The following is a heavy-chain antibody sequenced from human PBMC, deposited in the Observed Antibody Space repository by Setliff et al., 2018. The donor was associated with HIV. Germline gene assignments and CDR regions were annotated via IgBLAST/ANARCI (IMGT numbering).Heavy chain of an antibody. D-gene: IGHD2-21*02. CDR1: GFTFSRYW. CDR3: ARGTVPSGCAGDCYHD. CDR2: IKQEGSEE. Sequence: PGGSLRLSCVASGFTFSRYWMSWVRQAPGKGLEWVDNIKQEGSEEYYLDSVKGRFTISRDNAKNSLYLQMNRLRAEYTAVYYCARGTVPSGCAGDCYHDGGQGSLFTASS. V-gene: IGHV3-7*01. J-gene: IGHJ4*02.